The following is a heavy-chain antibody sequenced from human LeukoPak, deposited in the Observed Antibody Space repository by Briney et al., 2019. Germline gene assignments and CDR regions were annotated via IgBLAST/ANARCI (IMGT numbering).Heavy chain of an antibody. J-gene: IGHJ4*02. V-gene: IGHV4-4*02. CDR2: VNLQGST. CDR1: GGSITNTNY. CDR3: AREGGPYRPLDY. Sequence: PSETLSLTCGVSGGSITNTNYWTWVRQPPGKGLEWIGEVNLQGSTNYNPSLLGRVAISVDTSENHISLQLTSVTAADTAVYYCAREGGPYRPLDYSGQGTLVTVSS.